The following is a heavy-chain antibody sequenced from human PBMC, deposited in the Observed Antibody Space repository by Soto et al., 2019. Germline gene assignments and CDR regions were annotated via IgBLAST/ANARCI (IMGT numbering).Heavy chain of an antibody. CDR2: IEPSGGSR. J-gene: IGHJ4*02. Sequence: ASVKVSCKASGYTFTSCYMHWVRQAPGQGLEWMGVIEPSGGSRSYTQKFQGRVTMTRDTSTSTVYMELSSLRSEDTAVYYCARTTMTFYYFDFWGQGTLVTVSS. CDR1: GYTFTSCY. D-gene: IGHD4-17*01. CDR3: ARTTMTFYYFDF. V-gene: IGHV1-46*01.